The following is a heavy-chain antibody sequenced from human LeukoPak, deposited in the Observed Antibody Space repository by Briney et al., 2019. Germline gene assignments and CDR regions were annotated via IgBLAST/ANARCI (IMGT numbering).Heavy chain of an antibody. CDR2: ISGSGGST. CDR3: AKLGDPRVGTAVVRF. CDR1: GFTFSSYA. V-gene: IGHV3-23*01. Sequence: GGSLRLSCAASGFTFSSYAMSWVRQAPGKGLEWVSAISGSGGSTYYADSVKGRFTISRDNSKNTLYLQMNSLRAEDTAVYYCAKLGDPRVGTAVVRFWGQGTLVTVSS. J-gene: IGHJ4*02. D-gene: IGHD5-18*01.